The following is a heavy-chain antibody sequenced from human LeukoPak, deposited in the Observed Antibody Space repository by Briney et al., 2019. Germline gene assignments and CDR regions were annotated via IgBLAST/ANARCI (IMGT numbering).Heavy chain of an antibody. CDR3: ARDSVYDSSGYYSYYFDY. CDR2: IYTSGST. CDR1: GGSISSGSYY. D-gene: IGHD3-22*01. Sequence: SETPSLTCTVSGGSISSGSYYWSWIRQPAGKGLEWIGRIYTSGSTNYNPSLKSRVTISVDTSKNQFSLKLSSVTAADTAVYYCARDSVYDSSGYYSYYFDYWGQGTLVTVSS. V-gene: IGHV4-61*02. J-gene: IGHJ4*02.